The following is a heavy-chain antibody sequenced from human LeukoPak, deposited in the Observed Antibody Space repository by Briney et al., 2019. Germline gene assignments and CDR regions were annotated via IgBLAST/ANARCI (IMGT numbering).Heavy chain of an antibody. CDR1: GYTLTELS. Sequence: ASVKVSCKVSGYTLTELSMHWVRQAPGKGLEWMGGFDPEDGETIYAQKFQGRATMTEDTSTGTAYMELSSLRSEDTAVYYCATRGRWELPLGYFDYWGQGTLVTVSS. J-gene: IGHJ4*02. V-gene: IGHV1-24*01. CDR2: FDPEDGET. CDR3: ATRGRWELPLGYFDY. D-gene: IGHD1-26*01.